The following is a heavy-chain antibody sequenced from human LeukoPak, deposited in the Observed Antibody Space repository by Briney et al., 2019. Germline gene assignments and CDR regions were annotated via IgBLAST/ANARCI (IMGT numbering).Heavy chain of an antibody. CDR1: GGSFSGYY. Sequence: SETLSLTCAVYGGSFSGYYWSWIRQPPGKGLEWIGEINHSGSTNYNPSLRSRVTISVDTSKNQFSLKLSSVTAADTAVYYCARGYNWFDPWGQGTLVTVSS. J-gene: IGHJ5*02. CDR3: ARGYNWFDP. V-gene: IGHV4-34*01. CDR2: INHSGST.